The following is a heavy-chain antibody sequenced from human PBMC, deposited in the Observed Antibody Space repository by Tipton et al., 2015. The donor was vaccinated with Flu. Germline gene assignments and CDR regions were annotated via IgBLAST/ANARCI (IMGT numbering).Heavy chain of an antibody. CDR3: STRSLTFGQCDY. V-gene: IGHV4-38-2*01. CDR2: IHHSGDT. D-gene: IGHD2-15*01. Sequence: TLSLTCAVPGYSISSGYYWGWIRQPPGKGLEWIGEIHHSGDTTYNPSLKSRVTISVESKNHFSLKLTSVTAADTAVYYCSTRSLTFGQCDYWGQGTLVTVSS. J-gene: IGHJ4*02. CDR1: GYSISSGYY.